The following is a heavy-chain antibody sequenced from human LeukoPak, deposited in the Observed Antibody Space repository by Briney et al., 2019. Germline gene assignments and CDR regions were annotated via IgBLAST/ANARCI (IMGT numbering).Heavy chain of an antibody. Sequence: GASVKLSCKSSGYTFTVYYMHWGRQPPGQGLERMGWININSGVTNDSHKFHGRVTMTGDTSISTPYMELSRLRSDDTAVYYCARARNWNYFTWFDPWGQGTLVTVSS. CDR1: GYTFTVYY. CDR3: ARARNWNYFTWFDP. J-gene: IGHJ5*02. CDR2: ININSGVT. V-gene: IGHV1-2*02. D-gene: IGHD1-7*01.